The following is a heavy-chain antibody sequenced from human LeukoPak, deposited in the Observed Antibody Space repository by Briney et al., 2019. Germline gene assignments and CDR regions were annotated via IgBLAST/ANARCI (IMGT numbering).Heavy chain of an antibody. D-gene: IGHD3-10*01. CDR3: ARDPGDYYGSGSSDAFDI. J-gene: IGHJ3*02. CDR1: GFTFSSYG. V-gene: IGHV3-33*01. CDR2: IWYDGSNK. Sequence: PGGSLRLSCAASGFTFSSYGMHWVRQAPGKGLEWVAVIWYDGSNKYYADSVEGRFTISRDNSKNTLYLQMNSLRAEDTAVYYCARDPGDYYGSGSSDAFDIWGQGTMVTVSS.